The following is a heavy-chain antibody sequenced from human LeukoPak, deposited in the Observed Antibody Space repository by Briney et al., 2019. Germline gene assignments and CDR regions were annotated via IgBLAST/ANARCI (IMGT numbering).Heavy chain of an antibody. D-gene: IGHD3-10*01. J-gene: IGHJ4*02. CDR3: ARGKVVTMVRGVIITYFDY. CDR2: IYYSGST. Sequence: SETLSLTCTVSGGSISGYYWSWIRQPPGKGLEWIGYIYYSGSTNYNPSLKSRVTMSVDTSKNQFSLKLSSVTAADTAVYYCARGKVVTMVRGVIITYFDYWGQGTLVTVSS. CDR1: GGSISGYY. V-gene: IGHV4-59*08.